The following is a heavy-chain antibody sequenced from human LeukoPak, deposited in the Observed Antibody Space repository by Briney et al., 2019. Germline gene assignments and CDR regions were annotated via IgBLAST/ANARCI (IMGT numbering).Heavy chain of an antibody. CDR3: ARAREDYDYVWGSYPKYYFDY. CDR1: GYTFTIYG. V-gene: IGHV1-18*01. CDR2: ISAYNGNT. D-gene: IGHD3-16*02. Sequence: GASVTVSCKASGYTFTIYGISWVRQAPGQGLEWMGWISAYNGNTNYAHRLQGRVTITTDTSTSTGYMELRSLRSDDTAVYYCARAREDYDYVWGSYPKYYFDYWGQGTLVTVSS. J-gene: IGHJ4*02.